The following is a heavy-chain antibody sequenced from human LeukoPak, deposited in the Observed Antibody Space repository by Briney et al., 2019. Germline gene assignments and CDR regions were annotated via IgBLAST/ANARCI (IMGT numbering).Heavy chain of an antibody. D-gene: IGHD4-17*01. Sequence: GGSLRLSCAASGFTFSSYWMSWVRQAPGKGLEWVASIKQDGSEKYYVDSVKGRFTISRDNAKNSLYLQMNSLTAEDTALYYCERAPGAGWFDHWGQGTLVTVSS. CDR3: ERAPGAGWFDH. CDR2: IKQDGSEK. J-gene: IGHJ5*02. CDR1: GFTFSSYW. V-gene: IGHV3-7*01.